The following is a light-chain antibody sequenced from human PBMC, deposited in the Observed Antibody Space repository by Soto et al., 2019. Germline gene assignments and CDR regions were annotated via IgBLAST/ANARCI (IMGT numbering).Light chain of an antibody. Sequence: QSVLTQPASVSGSPGQSITISCTGTSSDVGGYKHVSWYQHHPGKAPKLMIYEVSNRPSGVSNRFSSSKSGYTASLTISGLQAEDEADYYCNSQRSSGTRVFGTGTKVTVL. CDR2: EVS. V-gene: IGLV2-14*01. CDR1: SSDVGGYKH. CDR3: NSQRSSGTRV. J-gene: IGLJ1*01.